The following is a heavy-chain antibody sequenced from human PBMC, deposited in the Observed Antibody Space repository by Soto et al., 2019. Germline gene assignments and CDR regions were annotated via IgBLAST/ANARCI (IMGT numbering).Heavy chain of an antibody. V-gene: IGHV1-69*13. Sequence: SVKVSCKASGGTFSSYAISWVRQAPGQGLEWMGGIIPIFGTANYAQKFQGRVTITADESTSTAYMELSSLRSEDTAVYDCARDPADYYDRSGSPNAFDIWGQGTMVTVSS. CDR3: ARDPADYYDRSGSPNAFDI. CDR1: GGTFSSYA. J-gene: IGHJ3*02. D-gene: IGHD3-22*01. CDR2: IIPIFGTA.